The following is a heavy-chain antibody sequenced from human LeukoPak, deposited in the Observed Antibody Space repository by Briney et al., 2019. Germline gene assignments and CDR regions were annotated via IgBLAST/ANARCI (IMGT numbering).Heavy chain of an antibody. V-gene: IGHV1-8*03. Sequence: ASVKVSCKASGYTFTSYDINWVRQATGQGLEWMGWMNPNSGNTGYAQKFQDRVTITRNTSISTAYMELSSLRSEDTAVYYCARDSQWLVPDYWGQGTLVTVSS. J-gene: IGHJ4*02. CDR3: ARDSQWLVPDY. D-gene: IGHD6-19*01. CDR2: MNPNSGNT. CDR1: GYTFTSYD.